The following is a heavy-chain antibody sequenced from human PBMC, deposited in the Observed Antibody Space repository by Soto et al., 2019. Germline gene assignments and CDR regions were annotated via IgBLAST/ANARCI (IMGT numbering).Heavy chain of an antibody. J-gene: IGHJ4*02. CDR2: LSGDGDSR. Sequence: EVQLLESGGGLVQPGGSLRLSCAASGFTFSSYAMTWVRQAPGKGLEWVSALSGDGDSRYYADSVKGRFTIFRDNSKNTLYLQMNSLRVDDTAVYHCAKTVANEYWGQGTLVTVSS. D-gene: IGHD4-17*01. V-gene: IGHV3-23*01. CDR1: GFTFSSYA. CDR3: AKTVANEY.